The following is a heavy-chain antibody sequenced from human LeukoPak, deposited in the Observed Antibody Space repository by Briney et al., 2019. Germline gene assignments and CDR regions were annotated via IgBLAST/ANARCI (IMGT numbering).Heavy chain of an antibody. V-gene: IGHV3-23*01. CDR3: ARRAGAYSHPYDY. J-gene: IGHJ4*02. D-gene: IGHD4/OR15-4a*01. Sequence: GGSLRLSCAASGFTFSSYAMSWVRQAPGKGLEWLSAISGSGGTTHYADSVKGRFTISRDNSKNTLYLQIHFLRAEDTAVYYCARRAGAYSHPYDYWGQGTLVTVSS. CDR1: GFTFSSYA. CDR2: ISGSGGTT.